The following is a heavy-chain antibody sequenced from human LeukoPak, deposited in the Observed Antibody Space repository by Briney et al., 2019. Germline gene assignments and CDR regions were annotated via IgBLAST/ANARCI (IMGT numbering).Heavy chain of an antibody. CDR3: ARDGGIQLWSRYFQH. CDR1: GGSISSGGYY. CDR2: IYYSGST. D-gene: IGHD5-18*01. J-gene: IGHJ1*01. V-gene: IGHV4-31*03. Sequence: SQTLSLTCPVSGGSISSGGYYWSWIRQHPGKGLEWIGYIYYSGSTYYNPSLKSRVTISVDTSKNQFSLKLSSVTAADTAVYYCARDGGIQLWSRYFQHWGQGTLVTVSS.